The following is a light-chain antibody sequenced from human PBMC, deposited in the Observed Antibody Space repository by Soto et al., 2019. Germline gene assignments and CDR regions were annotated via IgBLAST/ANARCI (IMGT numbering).Light chain of an antibody. V-gene: IGLV2-14*01. CDR3: SSYTSSSTDV. CDR1: SSDVGGYYS. Sequence: QSALTQPASVSGSPGQSITISCTGTSSDVGGYYSVSWYQQHPGKAPKLMIYDVTNRPSGVSNRSSGSKSGNTASLTISGLQAEDEADYYCSSYTSSSTDVFGTGTKVTVL. J-gene: IGLJ1*01. CDR2: DVT.